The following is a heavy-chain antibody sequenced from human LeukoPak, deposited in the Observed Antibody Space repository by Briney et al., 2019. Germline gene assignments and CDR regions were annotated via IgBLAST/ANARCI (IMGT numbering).Heavy chain of an antibody. V-gene: IGHV4-34*01. CDR2: INHSGST. D-gene: IGHD5-24*01. Sequence: NPSETLSLTCAVYGGSFSGYYWSWIRQPPGKGLEWIGEINHSGSTNYNPSLKSRVTISVDTSKNQFSLKLSSVTAADTAVYYCARGGGYNYYWFDPWGQGTLVTVSS. CDR1: GGSFSGYY. CDR3: ARGGGYNYYWFDP. J-gene: IGHJ5*02.